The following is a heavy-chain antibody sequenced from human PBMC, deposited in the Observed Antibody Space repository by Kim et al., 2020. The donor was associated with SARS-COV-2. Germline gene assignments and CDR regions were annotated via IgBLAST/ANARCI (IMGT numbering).Heavy chain of an antibody. V-gene: IGHV4-39*01. Sequence: SETLSLTCTVSGGSISTSSYYWCWIRQPPGKSLEWIGTIYYSGTTYYNPSLKSRVTISVDTSKHQFSLKLSPVTAADTALYDCARLRLEYNGPGNSWGQGTLVTVSS. CDR3: ARLRLEYNGPGNS. CDR1: GGSISTSSYY. J-gene: IGHJ4*02. D-gene: IGHD3-10*01. CDR2: IYYSGTT.